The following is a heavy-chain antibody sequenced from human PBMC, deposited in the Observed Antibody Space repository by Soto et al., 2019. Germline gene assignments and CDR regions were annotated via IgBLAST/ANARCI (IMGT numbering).Heavy chain of an antibody. D-gene: IGHD5-18*01. CDR2: ISGSGAST. J-gene: IGHJ5*02. CDR3: ASGYTYGSTRGWFDP. Sequence: EVQLLESGGGLVQPGGSLRLSCAASGFTFSSYAMSWVRQAPGKGPEWVSTISGSGASTYYADSVKGRFTIPRDNSNNTVYLQMNSLRAEDTAVYYCASGYTYGSTRGWFDPWGQGTLVTVSS. V-gene: IGHV3-23*01. CDR1: GFTFSSYA.